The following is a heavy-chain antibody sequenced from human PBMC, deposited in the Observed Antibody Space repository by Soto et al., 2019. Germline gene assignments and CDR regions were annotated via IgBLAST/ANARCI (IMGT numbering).Heavy chain of an antibody. Sequence: QVQLVQSGAEVKKPGSSVKVSCKASGGTFSSYTISWVRQAPGQGLEWMGRIIPILGIANYAQKFQGRVTITADKSTSTAYTELSSLRSEDTAVYYCARGLSFIDAFDIWGQGTMVTVSS. V-gene: IGHV1-69*02. D-gene: IGHD2-2*01. CDR1: GGTFSSYT. CDR3: ARGLSFIDAFDI. CDR2: IIPILGIA. J-gene: IGHJ3*02.